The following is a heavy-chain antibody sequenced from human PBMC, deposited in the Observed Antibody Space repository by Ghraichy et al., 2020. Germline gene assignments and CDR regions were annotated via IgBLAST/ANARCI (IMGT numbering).Heavy chain of an antibody. V-gene: IGHV3-21*01. J-gene: IGHJ5*02. CDR2: ISSSSSYI. D-gene: IGHD5-12*01. CDR1: GFTFSSYS. CDR3: ARGDSGYDPHWFDP. Sequence: GGSLRLSCAASGFTFSSYSMNWVRQAPGKGLEWVSSISSSSSYIYYADSVKGRFTISRDNAKNSLYLQMNSLRAEDTAVYYCARGDSGYDPHWFDPWGQGTLVTVSS.